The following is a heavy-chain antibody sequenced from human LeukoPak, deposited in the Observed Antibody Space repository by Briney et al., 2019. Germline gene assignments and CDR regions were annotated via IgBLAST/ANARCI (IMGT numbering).Heavy chain of an antibody. CDR3: ARQTDDSSGYYPHYFDY. V-gene: IGHV4-59*08. D-gene: IGHD3-22*01. CDR1: GGSISSYY. J-gene: IGHJ4*02. Sequence: SETLSLTCTVSGGSISSYYWSWIRQPPGKGLESIGYIYYSGSTNYNPSLKSRVTISVDTSKNQFSLKLSSVTAADTAVYYCARQTDDSSGYYPHYFDYWGQGTLVTVSS. CDR2: IYYSGST.